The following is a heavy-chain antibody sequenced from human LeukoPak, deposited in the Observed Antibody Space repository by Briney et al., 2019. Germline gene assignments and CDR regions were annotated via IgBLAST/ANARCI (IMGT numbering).Heavy chain of an antibody. V-gene: IGHV1-46*01. Sequence: GASVKVSCKASGYTFTSYYMHWVRQAPGQGLEWMGIINPSGGSTNYAQRFQGRVTITADESTSTAYMELSSLRSEDTAVYYCASGPPNEIYCSGGSCYFFDYWGQGTLVTVSS. CDR1: GYTFTSYY. CDR2: INPSGGST. CDR3: ASGPPNEIYCSGGSCYFFDY. J-gene: IGHJ4*02. D-gene: IGHD2-15*01.